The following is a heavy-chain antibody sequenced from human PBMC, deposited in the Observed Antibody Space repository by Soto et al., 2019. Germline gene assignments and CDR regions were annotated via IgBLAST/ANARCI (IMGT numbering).Heavy chain of an antibody. J-gene: IGHJ4*02. Sequence: QVQLQESGPGLVKSSETLSLTCTVSGGSMRNYFWTWIRQPPGKGLEWIGYIHYSGATSFFPSYNPYLMRRGTISEDTSKNRLSLKLLSVTTADTAVYFCAAGEASSRNLAPYYLDFWGQGTLVTVSS. CDR2: IHYSGATSFFP. CDR3: AAGEASSRNLAPYYLDF. V-gene: IGHV4-59*01. D-gene: IGHD6-13*01. CDR1: GGSMRNYF.